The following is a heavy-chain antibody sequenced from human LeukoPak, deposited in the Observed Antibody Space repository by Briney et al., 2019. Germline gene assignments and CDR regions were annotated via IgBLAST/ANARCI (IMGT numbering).Heavy chain of an antibody. V-gene: IGHV4-39*07. CDR3: ARVGDDLAGVDY. J-gene: IGHJ4*02. CDR2: IYYSGST. CDR1: GGSISSSSYY. Sequence: SETLSLTCTVSGGSISSSSYYWGWIRQPPGKGLEWIGSIYYSGSTYYNPSLKSRVTISVDTSKNQFSLKLSSVTAADTAVYYCARVGDDLAGVDYWGQGTLVTVSS. D-gene: IGHD6-19*01.